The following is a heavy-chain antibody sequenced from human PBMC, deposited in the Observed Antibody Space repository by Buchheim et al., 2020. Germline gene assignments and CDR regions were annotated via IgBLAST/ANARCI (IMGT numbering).Heavy chain of an antibody. CDR1: GGPISNSAYF. J-gene: IGHJ6*02. V-gene: IGHV4-39*07. D-gene: IGHD5-24*01. Sequence: QLQLQESGPGLVKPSETLSLTCTVSGGPISNSAYFWGWIRQPPGKGPEWIATIRYRGTTYFNPSLQNRATISVDTSKNQFSLTLRSVTAADTALYYCARENRDGYRNGVDVWGQGTT. CDR3: ARENRDGYRNGVDV. CDR2: IRYRGTT.